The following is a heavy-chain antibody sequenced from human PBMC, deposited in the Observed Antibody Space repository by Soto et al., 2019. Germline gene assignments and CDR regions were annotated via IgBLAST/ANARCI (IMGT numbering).Heavy chain of an antibody. CDR1: GGSLGSYY. CDR2: VFYTGRA. J-gene: IGHJ5*02. Sequence: SETLSLTCTVSGGSLGSYYWSWIRQPPGKGLEWIGYVFYTGRANYNASLKSRVSISVDTSKNQFSLKLSSVTAADTAVYYCARDQKYYDSSGYYPHNWFDPWGQGTLVTVSS. CDR3: ARDQKYYDSSGYYPHNWFDP. D-gene: IGHD3-22*01. V-gene: IGHV4-59*01.